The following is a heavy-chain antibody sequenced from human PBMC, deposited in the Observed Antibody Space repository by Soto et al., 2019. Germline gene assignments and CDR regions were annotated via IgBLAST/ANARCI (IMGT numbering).Heavy chain of an antibody. CDR2: INPNSGGT. CDR3: ARERRTPYPPQGMDV. V-gene: IGHV1-2*04. CDR1: GYTFTGYY. D-gene: IGHD2-2*01. Sequence: GASVKVSCKASGYTFTGYYMHWVRQAPGQGLEWMGWINPNSGGTNYAQKFQGWVTMTRDTSISTAYMELSRLRSDDTAVYYCARERRTPYPPQGMDVWGQGTTVTVS. J-gene: IGHJ6*02.